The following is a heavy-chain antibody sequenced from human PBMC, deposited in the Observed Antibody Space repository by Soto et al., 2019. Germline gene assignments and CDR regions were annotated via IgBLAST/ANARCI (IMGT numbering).Heavy chain of an antibody. Sequence: GGSLRLSCAASGFTFSSYAMHWVRQAPGKGLEWVVVISYDGSNKYYADSVKGRFTISRDNSKNTLYLQMNSLRAEDTAVYYCARDRSYYYGSGSYYDYWGQGTLVTVSS. V-gene: IGHV3-30*04. J-gene: IGHJ4*02. D-gene: IGHD3-10*01. CDR2: ISYDGSNK. CDR3: ARDRSYYYGSGSYYDY. CDR1: GFTFSSYA.